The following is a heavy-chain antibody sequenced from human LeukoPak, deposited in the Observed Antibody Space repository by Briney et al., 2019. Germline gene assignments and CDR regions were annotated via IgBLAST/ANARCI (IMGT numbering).Heavy chain of an antibody. V-gene: IGHV3-23*01. CDR3: ARGGWVRAMAIDY. D-gene: IGHD5-18*01. J-gene: IGHJ4*02. CDR2: ISGSGGST. CDR1: GFTFSSYV. Sequence: GGSLRLSCAASGFTFSSYVMIWVRQAPGRGLEWVSAISGSGGSTYYADSVKGRFTISRDNSKNTLYLQMNSLGAEDTAVYYCARGGWVRAMAIDYWGQGTLVTVSS.